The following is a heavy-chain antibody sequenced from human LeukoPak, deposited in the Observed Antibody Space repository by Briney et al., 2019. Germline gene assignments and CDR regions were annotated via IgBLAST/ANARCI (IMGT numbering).Heavy chain of an antibody. D-gene: IGHD3-10*01. CDR2: ISYDGSNK. CDR1: GGTFSSYA. J-gene: IGHJ4*02. CDR3: ARDASYGSGSFVTY. V-gene: IGHV3-30*04. Sequence: SCKASGGTFSSYAMHWVRQAPGKGLEWGAVISYDGSNKYYADSVKGRFTISRDNSKNTLYLQMNSLRAEDTAVYYCARDASYGSGSFVTYWGQGTLVTVSS.